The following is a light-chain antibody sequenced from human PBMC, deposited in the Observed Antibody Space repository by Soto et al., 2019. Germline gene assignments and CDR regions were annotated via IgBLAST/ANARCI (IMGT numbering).Light chain of an antibody. Sequence: EIVMTQSPATLSVSPGERATLSCRSSQSVSSNLAWYQQKPGQAPRLLIYGASTRATGIPARFSGSGSGTEFTPTISSLQSEDFAVYYCQQYNNGTALTFGGGTKVDIK. V-gene: IGKV3-15*01. CDR3: QQYNNGTALT. CDR1: QSVSSN. J-gene: IGKJ4*01. CDR2: GAS.